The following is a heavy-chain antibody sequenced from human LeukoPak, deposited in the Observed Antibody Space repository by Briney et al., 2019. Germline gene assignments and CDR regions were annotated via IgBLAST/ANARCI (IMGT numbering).Heavy chain of an antibody. CDR3: ARGLRLRWSQDDY. Sequence: ASVKVSCKASGYTFTSYDINWVRQATGQGLEWMGWMNPNSGNTGYAQKFQGRVTMTRNTSISTAYMELSSLRSEDTAVYYRARGLRLRWSQDDYWGQGTLVTVSS. CDR1: GYTFTSYD. CDR2: MNPNSGNT. J-gene: IGHJ4*02. V-gene: IGHV1-8*01. D-gene: IGHD4-23*01.